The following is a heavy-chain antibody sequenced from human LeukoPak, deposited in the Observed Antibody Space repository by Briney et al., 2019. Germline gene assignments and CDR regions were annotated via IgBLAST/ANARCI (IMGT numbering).Heavy chain of an antibody. CDR3: ARGTPDSTIRYYYYGMDV. CDR1: GFPFSDYY. CDR2: ISRSGSTI. V-gene: IGHV3-11*01. J-gene: IGHJ6*02. Sequence: PGGSLSLSCAASGFPFSDYYMSWIRQAPGKGLEWVSYISRSGSTIYYADSVKGRFTISRDNANNSLYLQMNSLRAEDTAVYYCARGTPDSTIRYYYYGMDVWGQGTTVTVSS. D-gene: IGHD5/OR15-5a*01.